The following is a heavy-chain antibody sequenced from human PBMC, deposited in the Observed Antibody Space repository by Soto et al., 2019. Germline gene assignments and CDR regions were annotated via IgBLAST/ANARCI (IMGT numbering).Heavy chain of an antibody. V-gene: IGHV3-23*01. CDR3: ARDCSGGSCYSIYYYGMDV. J-gene: IGHJ6*02. CDR2: ISGSGGST. CDR1: GFTFSSYA. Sequence: GGSLRLSCAASGFTFSSYAMSWVRQAPGKGLEWVSAISGSGGSTYYADSVKGRFTISRDNSKNTLYLQMNSLRAEDTAVYYCARDCSGGSCYSIYYYGMDVWGQGTTVTVSS. D-gene: IGHD2-15*01.